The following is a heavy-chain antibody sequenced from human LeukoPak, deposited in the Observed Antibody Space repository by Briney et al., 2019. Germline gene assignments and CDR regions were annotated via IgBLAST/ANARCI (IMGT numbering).Heavy chain of an antibody. D-gene: IGHD2-2*02. CDR2: INTDGRTT. J-gene: IGHJ4*02. Sequence: GGSLRLSCAASGFSFSSYWMNWVRQAPGKGLVWVAHINTDGRTTTYADSVKGRFTVARDNAKNTLYLEMNRLRAEDTAVYYCARDNTYMFDYWGREPRSPSPQ. CDR1: GFSFSSYW. CDR3: ARDNTYMFDY. V-gene: IGHV3-74*01.